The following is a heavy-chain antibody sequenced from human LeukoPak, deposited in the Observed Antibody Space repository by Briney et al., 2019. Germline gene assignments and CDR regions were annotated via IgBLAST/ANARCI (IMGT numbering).Heavy chain of an antibody. J-gene: IGHJ4*02. CDR2: ISDGGSIT. Sequence: GGTLRLSCAASGFTFSDYGMSWVRQAPGKGLEWVSTISDGGSITYYADSVKGRFTISRDNSKNTLFLQMNSRRAEDTAVYYCAKSRGSGSNMARGVNFDYWGQGTLVTVSS. CDR1: GFTFSDYG. D-gene: IGHD3-10*01. V-gene: IGHV3-23*01. CDR3: AKSRGSGSNMARGVNFDY.